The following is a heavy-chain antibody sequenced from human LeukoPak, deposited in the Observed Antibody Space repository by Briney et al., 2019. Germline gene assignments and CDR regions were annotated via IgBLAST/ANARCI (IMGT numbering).Heavy chain of an antibody. D-gene: IGHD6-19*01. CDR2: ISGSGGST. CDR3: ARHTGYSSGWPLKYYYYGMDV. J-gene: IGHJ6*02. CDR1: GFSFSSYA. V-gene: IGHV3-23*01. Sequence: PGGSLRLSCAASGFSFSSYALTWVRQAPGKGLEWVSAISGSGGSTYYADSVKGRFTISRDNSKDTLYLQMNSLRAEDTAVYYCARHTGYSSGWPLKYYYYGMDVWGQGTTVTVSS.